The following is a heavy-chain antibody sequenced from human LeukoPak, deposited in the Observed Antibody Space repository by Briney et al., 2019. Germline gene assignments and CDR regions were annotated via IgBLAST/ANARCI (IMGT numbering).Heavy chain of an antibody. V-gene: IGHV4-39*07. D-gene: IGHD2-2*02. Sequence: PSETLSLTCTVFGNSISDSKYFWGWIRQPPGKGLEWIGNFYSGGSTYYNPSLKSRVTISVDTSKNQFSLKLSSVTAADTAVYYCARVSGPATAIQFDPWGQGTLVTVSS. J-gene: IGHJ5*02. CDR2: FYSGGST. CDR1: GNSISDSKYF. CDR3: ARVSGPATAIQFDP.